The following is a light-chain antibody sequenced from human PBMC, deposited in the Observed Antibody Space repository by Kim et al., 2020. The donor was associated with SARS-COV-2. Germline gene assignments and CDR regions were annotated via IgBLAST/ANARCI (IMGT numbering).Light chain of an antibody. V-gene: IGKV1-5*03. Sequence: SSSVGDRVTITCRDSQTISIWLAWYQQKPGKAPKLLIYKASSLESGVPSRFSGSGSGTEFTLTISSLQPDDVATYYCQQYSNYWTFGQGTKVDIK. CDR2: KAS. CDR3: QQYSNYWT. CDR1: QTISIW. J-gene: IGKJ1*01.